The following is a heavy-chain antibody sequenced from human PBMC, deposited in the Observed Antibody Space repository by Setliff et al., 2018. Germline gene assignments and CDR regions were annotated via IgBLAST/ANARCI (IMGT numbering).Heavy chain of an antibody. Sequence: ASVKVSCKASGGTFSSYGVTWVRQAPGQGLEWMGGTIPIFGSTNYAQQFQGRVTIITDESTSTAYMELTSLRTEGTAVFYCAREGVDTRSSTDYRYYMDVWGKGTTVTVSS. CDR2: TIPIFGST. J-gene: IGHJ6*03. V-gene: IGHV1-69*05. D-gene: IGHD5-18*01. CDR3: AREGVDTRSSTDYRYYMDV. CDR1: GGTFSSYG.